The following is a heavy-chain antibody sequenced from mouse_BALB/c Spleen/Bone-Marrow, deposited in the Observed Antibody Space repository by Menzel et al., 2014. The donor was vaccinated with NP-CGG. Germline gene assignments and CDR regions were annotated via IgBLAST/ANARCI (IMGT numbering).Heavy chain of an antibody. CDR2: VNPNNGGT. CDR3: ALYGNYAGN. V-gene: IGHV1-26*01. CDR1: GYSFTGYY. Sequence: VQLQQSGPDLVKPGASVQISCKASGYSFTGYYLHWVKQSQGQSLEWIGRVNPNNGGTGYNQKFKGKAILAVDKSSSTAYMGLRSLTSEDSAVYYCALYGNYAGNWGQGTLVTVSA. D-gene: IGHD2-1*01. J-gene: IGHJ3*01.